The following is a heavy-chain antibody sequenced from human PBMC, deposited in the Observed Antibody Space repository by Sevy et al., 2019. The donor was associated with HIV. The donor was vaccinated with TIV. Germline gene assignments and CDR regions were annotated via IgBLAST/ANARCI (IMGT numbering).Heavy chain of an antibody. V-gene: IGHV1-69*13. CDR1: GGTFGTYS. CDR3: ARDSDITFGGGDAFDI. CDR2: IIPIFHSA. J-gene: IGHJ3*02. D-gene: IGHD3-16*01. Sequence: ASVKVSCKASGGTFGTYSLSWLRQAPGQGFEWMGGIIPIFHSANYAQNFQGRVTITADESTITAYMELSSLRPEDSAVYYCARDSDITFGGGDAFDIWGHGTMVTVSS.